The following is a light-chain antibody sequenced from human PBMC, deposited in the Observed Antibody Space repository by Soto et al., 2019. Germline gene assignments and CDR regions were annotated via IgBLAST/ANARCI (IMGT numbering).Light chain of an antibody. Sequence: EIVLTQSPGTLSLSPGERATLSCRASQSVSSSYLAWYQQKPGQAPRLLIYGASSRATGIPDRFSGSGSGTDSTLTISGLEPEDFAVYYCQQYGSSPRTFGQGTKVDIK. J-gene: IGKJ1*01. CDR1: QSVSSSY. CDR3: QQYGSSPRT. CDR2: GAS. V-gene: IGKV3-20*01.